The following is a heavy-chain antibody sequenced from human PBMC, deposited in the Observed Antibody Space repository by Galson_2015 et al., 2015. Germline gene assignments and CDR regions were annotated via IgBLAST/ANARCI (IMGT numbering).Heavy chain of an antibody. V-gene: IGHV3-48*03. J-gene: IGHJ3*02. CDR2: ISSSATII. CDR3: ARDGDEGSGSYEGPDAFDI. Sequence: SLRLSCAASGFTFSSYDMNWVRQAPGKGLEWVSYISSSATIIYYADSVRGRFTISRDNAKNALYLQMNSLRAEDTALYYCARDGDEGSGSYEGPDAFDIWGQGTMVTVSS. D-gene: IGHD3-10*01. CDR1: GFTFSSYD.